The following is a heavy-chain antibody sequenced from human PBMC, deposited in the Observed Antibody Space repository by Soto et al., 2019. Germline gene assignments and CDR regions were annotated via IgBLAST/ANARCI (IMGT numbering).Heavy chain of an antibody. Sequence: GGSLRLSCEASGLTISECSMNWVRQAPGKGLEWLAYITIRTGNVLYADSVRGRFTISADNAENSVILQMNSLRDEDSAVYFCVRDRDLYRDMFHADLWGQGTLVTVSS. J-gene: IGHJ4*01. CDR2: ITIRTGNV. D-gene: IGHD3-10*02. CDR3: VRDRDLYRDMFHADL. V-gene: IGHV3-48*02. CDR1: GLTISECS.